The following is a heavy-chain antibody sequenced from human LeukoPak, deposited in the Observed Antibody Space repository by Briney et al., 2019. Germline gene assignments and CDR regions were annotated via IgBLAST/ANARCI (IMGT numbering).Heavy chain of an antibody. CDR1: GFTFSDYY. J-gene: IGHJ6*02. Sequence: GGSLRLSCAASGFTFSDYYMSWIRQAPGKGLEWVSYISSSGSTIYYADSVKGRFTISRDNAKNSLYLQMNSLRAEDTAVYYCARVRGFWSGPYYYYYGMDVWGQGTTVTVSS. CDR3: ARVRGFWSGPYYYYYGMDV. D-gene: IGHD3-3*01. V-gene: IGHV3-11*04. CDR2: ISSSGSTI.